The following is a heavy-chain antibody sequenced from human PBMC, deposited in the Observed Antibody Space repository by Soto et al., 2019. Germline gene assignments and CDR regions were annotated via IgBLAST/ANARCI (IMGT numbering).Heavy chain of an antibody. J-gene: IGHJ3*01. CDR3: AREGLYGSSQDNTFDF. D-gene: IGHD6-19*01. Sequence: QVQLVQSGAEVKKSGASVRISCKASGYTFKRHDINWVRQATGQGPEWIGWMNPNSSNTGYAQKFQGRVTMTRDSSITTAYMDLSSLTSEDTAIYYCAREGLYGSSQDNTFDFWGQGTMVTVSS. CDR2: MNPNSSNT. CDR1: GYTFKRHD. V-gene: IGHV1-8*01.